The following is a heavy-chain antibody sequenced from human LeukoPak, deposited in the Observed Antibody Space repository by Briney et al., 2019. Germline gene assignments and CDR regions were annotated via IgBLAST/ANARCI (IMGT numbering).Heavy chain of an antibody. V-gene: IGHV3-53*01. Sequence: GGSLRLSCAASGFTVSNNYMSWFRQAPGKGLEWISVVFSDGNTYYADSVKGRFTLSRDNSKNTLYLQMNSLGVEDTAVYYCARGGADSTSWLYYGMDVWGQGTTVTVSS. CDR1: GFTVSNNY. CDR2: VFSDGNT. D-gene: IGHD6-13*01. J-gene: IGHJ6*02. CDR3: ARGGADSTSWLYYGMDV.